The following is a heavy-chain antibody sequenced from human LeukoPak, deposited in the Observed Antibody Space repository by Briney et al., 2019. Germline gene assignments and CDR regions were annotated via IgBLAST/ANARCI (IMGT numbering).Heavy chain of an antibody. CDR3: AREGYYYDSSGYYYNDY. D-gene: IGHD3-22*01. CDR2: IYSGGST. V-gene: IGHV3-53*01. J-gene: IGHJ4*02. Sequence: GGSLRLSCAASGFTVSGNYMSWVRQAPGKGLEWVSVIYSGGSTYYADSVKGRFTISRDNSKNTLYLQMNSLRAEDTAVYYCAREGYYYDSSGYYYNDYWGQGTLVTVSS. CDR1: GFTVSGNY.